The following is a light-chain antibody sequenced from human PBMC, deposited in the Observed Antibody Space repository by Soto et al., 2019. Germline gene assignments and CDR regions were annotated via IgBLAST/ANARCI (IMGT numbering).Light chain of an antibody. J-gene: IGKJ3*01. CDR3: QQYGSLPFT. Sequence: EIVLTQSPGTLSSSPGERATLSCRASQSVSSSFLAWYQQKPGQAPRLLIYGASSRATGIPDRFSGSGSGTDFTLIISRLEPEDFAVYFCQQYGSLPFTFGPGTKVDIK. CDR2: GAS. CDR1: QSVSSSF. V-gene: IGKV3-20*01.